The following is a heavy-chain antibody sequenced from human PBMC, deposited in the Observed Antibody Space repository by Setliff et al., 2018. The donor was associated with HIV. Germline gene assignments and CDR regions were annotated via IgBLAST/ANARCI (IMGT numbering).Heavy chain of an antibody. CDR2: ISAYNGNR. Sequence: ASVKVSCKTSGYIFTGFGLTWVRQAPGQGLEWMGWISAYNGNRNYAQKVQDRVTMTTDTSTRTAYMELRSLRSDDTAVYYCVRDESSYYDSSGYLVFDHWGQGTPVTVSS. J-gene: IGHJ4*02. V-gene: IGHV1-18*01. CDR1: GYIFTGFG. CDR3: VRDESSYYDSSGYLVFDH. D-gene: IGHD3-22*01.